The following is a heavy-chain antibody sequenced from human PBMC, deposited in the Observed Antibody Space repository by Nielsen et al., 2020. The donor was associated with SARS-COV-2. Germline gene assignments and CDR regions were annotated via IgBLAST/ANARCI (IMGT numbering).Heavy chain of an antibody. J-gene: IGHJ6*02. Sequence: SETLSLTCTVSGGSISSGGYYWSWIRQHPGKGLEWIGYIYYSGSTYYNPSLKSPVTISVDTSKNQFSLKLSSVTAADTAVYYCAREVAAAGTSYYYYYGMDVWGQGTTVTVSS. CDR1: GGSISSGGYY. D-gene: IGHD6-13*01. V-gene: IGHV4-31*01. CDR2: IYYSGST. CDR3: AREVAAAGTSYYYYYGMDV.